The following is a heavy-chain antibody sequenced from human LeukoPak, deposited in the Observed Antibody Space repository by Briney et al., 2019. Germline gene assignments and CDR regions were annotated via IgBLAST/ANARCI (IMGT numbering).Heavy chain of an antibody. J-gene: IGHJ4*02. CDR1: GFTFSDYY. CDR2: ISSSSSTI. V-gene: IGHV3-11*04. CDR3: VRDVGAVRGEVYFDY. Sequence: GGSLRLSCAASGFTFSDYYMSWIRQAPGKGLEWVSYISSSSSTIYYADSVKGRFTISRDNAKNSLYLQMNSLRAEDTAMYFCVRDVGAVRGEVYFDYWGQGTLVTVSS. D-gene: IGHD3-10*01.